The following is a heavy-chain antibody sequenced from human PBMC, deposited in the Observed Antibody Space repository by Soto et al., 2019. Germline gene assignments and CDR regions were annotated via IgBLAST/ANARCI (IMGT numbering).Heavy chain of an antibody. Sequence: GGSLRLSCAASGFTFSSYSMNWVRQAPGKGLEWVSSISSSSSYIYYADSVKGRFTISRDNAKNSLYLQMNSLRAEDTAVYYCARVLGYCSSTSCYASYYFDYWGQGTQVTVSS. CDR1: GFTFSSYS. J-gene: IGHJ4*02. CDR2: ISSSSSYI. V-gene: IGHV3-21*01. D-gene: IGHD2-2*01. CDR3: ARVLGYCSSTSCYASYYFDY.